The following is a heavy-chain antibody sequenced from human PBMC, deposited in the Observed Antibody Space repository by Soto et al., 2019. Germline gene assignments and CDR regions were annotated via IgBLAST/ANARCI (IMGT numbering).Heavy chain of an antibody. CDR3: ARAMSPKRCFDGYMARYGMDV. D-gene: IGHD3-9*01. Sequence: QVQLVQSGAEVKKPGDSVKVSCTASGYTFTSYDINWVRQATGPGLEWMGCRTPNSGNTGYAQQFQGRATMHRTTSISKAYMELSSLRSEDTAVYYCARAMSPKRCFDGYMARYGMDVWGQGTTVTVSS. J-gene: IGHJ6*02. CDR2: RTPNSGNT. V-gene: IGHV1-8*01. CDR1: GYTFTSYD.